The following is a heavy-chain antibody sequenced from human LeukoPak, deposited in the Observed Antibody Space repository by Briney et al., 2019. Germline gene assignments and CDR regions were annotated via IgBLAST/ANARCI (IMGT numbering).Heavy chain of an antibody. CDR3: AKTLRESSGREYFDL. CDR2: VSGSGGST. V-gene: IGHV3-23*01. Sequence: PGGSPRLSCAASAFSFSTYAMSWVRQAPGKGLEWVSSVSGSGGSTYYADSVKGRFTISRDNSKNTLYLQMNSLTAEDTAEYYCAKTLRESSGREYFDLWGRGTLVTVSS. D-gene: IGHD6-19*01. J-gene: IGHJ2*01. CDR1: AFSFSTYA.